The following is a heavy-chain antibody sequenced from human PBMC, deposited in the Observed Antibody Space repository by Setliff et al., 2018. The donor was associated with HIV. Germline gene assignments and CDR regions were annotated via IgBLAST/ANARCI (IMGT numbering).Heavy chain of an antibody. Sequence: GVLRLSCAASGFTFSIAWMNWVRQAPGKGLEWVGRIKSKTDGGTIDYAAPVKGRFTISRDDSKNTLYLQMNSLKTEDTAVYYCTTDGIVVVPAAMPGDYYYGMDVWGQGTTVTVSS. J-gene: IGHJ6*02. V-gene: IGHV3-15*01. D-gene: IGHD2-2*01. CDR2: IKSKTDGGTI. CDR1: GFTFSIAW. CDR3: TTDGIVVVPAAMPGDYYYGMDV.